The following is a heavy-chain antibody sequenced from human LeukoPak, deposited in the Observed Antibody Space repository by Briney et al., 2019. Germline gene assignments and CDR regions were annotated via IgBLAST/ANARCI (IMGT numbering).Heavy chain of an antibody. CDR2: ICYSGST. CDR3: ARDRGPGGSATFDY. Sequence: SETLSLTCTVSGGSISSYYWSWIRQPPGKGLEWIGYICYSGSTNYNPSLKSRVTISVDTSKNQFSLKLSSVTAADTAVYYCARDRGPGGSATFDYWAREPRSPSPQ. V-gene: IGHV4-59*01. CDR1: GGSISSYY. D-gene: IGHD3-10*01. J-gene: IGHJ4*02.